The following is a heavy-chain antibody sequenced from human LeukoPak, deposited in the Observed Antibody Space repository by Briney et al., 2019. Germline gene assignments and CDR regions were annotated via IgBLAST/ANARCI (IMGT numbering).Heavy chain of an antibody. CDR2: ISFAESSE. Sequence: GGSLRLSCAASGFTFSNYGMHWVRQAPGKGLEWVALISFAESSEYYADSVKGRFSISRDNSKNTLYLQMNNARVDDTAVYYCAKEVGYGSPYFDYWGQGTLVTVSS. CDR1: GFTFSNYG. V-gene: IGHV3-30*18. J-gene: IGHJ4*02. D-gene: IGHD5-12*01. CDR3: AKEVGYGSPYFDY.